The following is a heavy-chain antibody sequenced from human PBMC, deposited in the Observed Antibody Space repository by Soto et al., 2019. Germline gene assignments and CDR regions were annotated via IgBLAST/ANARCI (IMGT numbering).Heavy chain of an antibody. CDR1: GGSISSGGYY. Sequence: QVQLQESGPGLVKPSQTLSLTCTVSGGSISSGGYYWSWIRQHPGKGLEWIGDIYYSGSTYYNPSLTSRVTISVDTSKNQVSLKLSSVTAADTAVYYCARDLQYSRLFYGMDVWGQGTTVTVSS. D-gene: IGHD6-13*01. V-gene: IGHV4-31*03. CDR2: IYYSGST. J-gene: IGHJ6*02. CDR3: ARDLQYSRLFYGMDV.